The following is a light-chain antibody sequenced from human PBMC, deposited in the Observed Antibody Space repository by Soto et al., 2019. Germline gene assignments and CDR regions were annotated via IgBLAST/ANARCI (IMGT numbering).Light chain of an antibody. CDR2: GAS. CDR1: QSVSSN. Sequence: EIVMTQSPASLSVSPGERATLSCRASQSVSSNLAWYQQKPGQAPRLLIYGASTRATGIPARFSGSGSGTEFTLTISSLQSEDFAVYYCQPGGTFGGGTKVDLK. J-gene: IGKJ4*01. CDR3: QPGGT. V-gene: IGKV3-15*01.